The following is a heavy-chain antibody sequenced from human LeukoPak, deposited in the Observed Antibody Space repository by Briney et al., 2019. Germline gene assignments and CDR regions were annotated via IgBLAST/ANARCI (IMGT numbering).Heavy chain of an antibody. CDR3: AREGGYQYYYAMDV. CDR2: ISGSGDFT. Sequence: GGSLRLSCAASGFSFSDFSMSWVRQAPGKGLEWVSSISGSGDFTYYAESLKGRFTISRDNAKKSLYLQMDSLRAEDAAVYYCAREGGYQYYYAMDVWGQGTTVTVSS. D-gene: IGHD3-16*01. CDR1: GFSFSDFS. V-gene: IGHV3-21*01. J-gene: IGHJ6*02.